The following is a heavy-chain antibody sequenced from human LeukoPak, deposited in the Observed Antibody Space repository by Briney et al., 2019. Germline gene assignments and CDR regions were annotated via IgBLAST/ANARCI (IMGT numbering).Heavy chain of an antibody. J-gene: IGHJ4*02. D-gene: IGHD6-13*01. V-gene: IGHV1-2*02. Sequence: ASVKVSCNASGYTFTGYYMHWVRQAPGQGREGMGWINPNSGGTNYAQEFQGRVTLTRDPSIGTAYMELSRLRSDDTAVYYCARDLEAASDCWGQGTLVTVSS. CDR1: GYTFTGYY. CDR3: ARDLEAASDC. CDR2: INPNSGGT.